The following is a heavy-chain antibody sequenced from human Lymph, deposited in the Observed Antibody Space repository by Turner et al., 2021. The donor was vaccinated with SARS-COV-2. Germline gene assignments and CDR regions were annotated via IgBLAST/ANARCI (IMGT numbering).Heavy chain of an antibody. Sequence: QVQLVQSGAEVGGPGSSVNVSCKAPGGTFSSYAISWVRQAPGLGLEWMGGIITMLDIANNAQKFQGRVTITANKSTRTAYMELSSLRSEDTVVYYWARDVTGPLGYWGQGTLVTVSS. D-gene: IGHD1-20*01. J-gene: IGHJ4*02. CDR2: IITMLDIA. CDR3: ARDVTGPLGY. V-gene: IGHV1-69*10. CDR1: GGTFSSYA.